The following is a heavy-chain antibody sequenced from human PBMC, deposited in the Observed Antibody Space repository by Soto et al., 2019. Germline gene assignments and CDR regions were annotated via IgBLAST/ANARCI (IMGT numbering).Heavy chain of an antibody. Sequence: SLKVSCKASGGTFSSYAIVWVRRAPGQGREGMGGIIPIFGTANYAQKFQGRVTITADESTSTAYMELSSLRSEDTAVYYCARDGPVRYFDLWGRGTLVTVSS. CDR3: ARDGPVRYFDL. CDR2: IIPIFGTA. D-gene: IGHD6-6*01. J-gene: IGHJ2*01. CDR1: GGTFSSYA. V-gene: IGHV1-69*13.